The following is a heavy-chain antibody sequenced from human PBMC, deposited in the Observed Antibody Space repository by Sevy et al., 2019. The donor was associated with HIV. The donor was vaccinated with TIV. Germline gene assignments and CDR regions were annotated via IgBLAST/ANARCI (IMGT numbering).Heavy chain of an antibody. CDR3: ARDPMVRGVPPYYRMDV. J-gene: IGHJ6*02. CDR1: GGAFSRYA. Sequence: ASVKVSCKASGGAFSRYAISWVRQAPGQGLEWMGGIIPIVGTADYAQKFQGRVTITADESTRTGYMELSSLRSEDTAVYYCARDPMVRGVPPYYRMDVWGQGTTVTVSS. V-gene: IGHV1-69*13. D-gene: IGHD3-10*01. CDR2: IIPIVGTA.